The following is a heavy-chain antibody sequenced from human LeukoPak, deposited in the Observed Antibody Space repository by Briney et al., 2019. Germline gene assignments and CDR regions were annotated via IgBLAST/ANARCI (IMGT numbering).Heavy chain of an antibody. CDR2: IYHSGST. J-gene: IGHJ4*02. D-gene: IGHD1-26*01. CDR1: GYSISSGYY. V-gene: IGHV4-38-2*02. Sequence: SETLSLTCTVSGYSISSGYYWGWIRQPPGKGLEWIGSIYHSGSTYYNPSLKSRVTISVDTSKNQFSLKLSSVTAADTAVYYCARDLSGSYYVPFDYWGQGILVTVSS. CDR3: ARDLSGSYYVPFDY.